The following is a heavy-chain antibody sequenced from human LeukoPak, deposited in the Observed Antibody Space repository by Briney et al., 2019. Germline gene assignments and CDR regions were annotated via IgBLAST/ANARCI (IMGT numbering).Heavy chain of an antibody. D-gene: IGHD6-13*01. J-gene: IGHJ4*02. CDR3: ARRMMYSGSWYGY. V-gene: IGHV3-21*01. CDR2: ISSSSSYI. CDR1: GFTFSSYS. Sequence: GGSLRLSCAASGFTFSSYSMNWVRQAPGKGLEWVSSISSSSSYIYYADSVKGRFTISRDNAKNSLYLQMNSLRAEDTAVYYCARRMMYSGSWYGYWGQGTLVTVSS.